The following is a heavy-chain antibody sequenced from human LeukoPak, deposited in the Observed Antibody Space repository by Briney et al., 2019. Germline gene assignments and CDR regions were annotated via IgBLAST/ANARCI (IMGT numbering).Heavy chain of an antibody. V-gene: IGHV3-21*04. Sequence: PGGSLRLSCAASGFTFSSNSMDWVRQAPGQGREWASSISSSSTYIYYADSVKGRFAISRDNAKNSLYLQMNSLRAEDTAVYYCASGAPATFGAAEAWFDPWGQGTLVTVSS. CDR2: ISSSSTYI. D-gene: IGHD3-10*02. CDR1: GFTFSSNS. J-gene: IGHJ5*02. CDR3: ASGAPATFGAAEAWFDP.